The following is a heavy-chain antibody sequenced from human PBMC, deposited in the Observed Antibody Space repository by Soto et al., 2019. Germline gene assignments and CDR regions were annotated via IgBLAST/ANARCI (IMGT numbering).Heavy chain of an antibody. V-gene: IGHV4-59*01. D-gene: IGHD5-18*01. CDR3: ARDSSSGLVGYFDY. CDR1: GGSISSYY. CDR2: IYYSGST. Sequence: SETLSLTCSVSGGSISSYYWSWIRQPPGKGLEWIGYIYYSGSTDYNPSLKSRVTISIDTSKNQFSLKLSSVTAADTAVYYCARDSSSGLVGYFDYWGQGTLVTVSS. J-gene: IGHJ4*02.